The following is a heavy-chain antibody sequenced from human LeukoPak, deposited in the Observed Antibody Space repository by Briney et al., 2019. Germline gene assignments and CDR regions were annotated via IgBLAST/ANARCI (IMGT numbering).Heavy chain of an antibody. CDR1: GGSISSSSYY. J-gene: IGHJ4*02. CDR2: IYYSGST. Sequence: SETLSLTCTVSGGSISSSSYYWGWIRQPPGKGMEWIGSIYYSGSTYYNPSLKSRVTISVDTSKNQFSLKLSSVTAADTAVYYCAIRFLEWFPFDYWGQGTLVTVSS. V-gene: IGHV4-39*01. CDR3: AIRFLEWFPFDY. D-gene: IGHD3-3*01.